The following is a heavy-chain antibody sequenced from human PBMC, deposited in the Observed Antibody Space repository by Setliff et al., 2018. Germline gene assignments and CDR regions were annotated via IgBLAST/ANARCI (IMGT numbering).Heavy chain of an antibody. Sequence: ASVKVSCKASNYTFINYGMSWVRQIPGHGLEWMGWISGSSGDASYAQKFQGRVIITLDTLTTTAYMELRRLTSDDTAIYYCARVGVPSGYWYYLDYWGQGTQVTVSS. D-gene: IGHD3-22*01. V-gene: IGHV1-18*01. CDR1: NYTFINYG. J-gene: IGHJ4*02. CDR2: ISGSSGDA. CDR3: ARVGVPSGYWYYLDY.